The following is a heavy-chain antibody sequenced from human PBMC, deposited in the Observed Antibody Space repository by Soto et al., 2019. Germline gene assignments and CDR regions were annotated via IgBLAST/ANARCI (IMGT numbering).Heavy chain of an antibody. J-gene: IGHJ4*02. CDR1: GFMFSSFA. D-gene: IGHD6-19*01. Sequence: PGGSLRLSCAASGFMFSSFAMSWVRQAPGKGLEWVSVMSGSGGNTYYADSVKGRFTISRDNPKNTLYLQMNSLRAEDTAVYYCARAFWAVAGTRYFDYWGQGTLVTVSS. CDR3: ARAFWAVAGTRYFDY. V-gene: IGHV3-23*01. CDR2: MSGSGGNT.